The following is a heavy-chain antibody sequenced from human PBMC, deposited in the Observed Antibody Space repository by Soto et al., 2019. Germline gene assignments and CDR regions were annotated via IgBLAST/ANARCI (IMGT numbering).Heavy chain of an antibody. V-gene: IGHV1-46*01. CDR3: ARGGHVVVVTAAFDY. CDR1: GYTFTSYY. Sequence: ASVKVCCKASGYTFTSYYMHWVRQAPGQGLEWMGTINPSGGHTTYSQNFLGRVTMTRDTSTSTLYMELTSLTSDDTAVYYCARGGHVVVVTAAFDYWGQGTLVTVSS. J-gene: IGHJ4*02. CDR2: INPSGGHT. D-gene: IGHD2-21*02.